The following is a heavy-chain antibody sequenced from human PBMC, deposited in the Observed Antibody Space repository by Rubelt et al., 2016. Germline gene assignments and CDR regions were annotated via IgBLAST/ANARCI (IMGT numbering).Heavy chain of an antibody. CDR3: SASAPTLFPLVSCEIAXSDXXSXXVXCLAXDV. CDR2: TYSGGST. Sequence: EVQLVESGGGLIQPGGSLRLSCAASGFTVSSNYMSWVRQAPGKGLEWVSVTYSGGSTYSADSVKGRFTISRDNSKNTLYLQMNSLRAEDTAVYYWSASAPTLFPLVSCEIAXSDXXSXXVXCLAXDV. CDR1: GFTVSSNY. J-gene: IGHJ6*01. D-gene: IGHD2-21*01. V-gene: IGHV3-53*01.